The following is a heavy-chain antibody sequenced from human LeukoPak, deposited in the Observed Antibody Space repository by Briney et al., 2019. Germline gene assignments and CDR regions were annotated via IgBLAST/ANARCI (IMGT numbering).Heavy chain of an antibody. CDR1: GGSISSYY. CDR3: ARTYDSSGYSAFHI. V-gene: IGHV4-59*01. Sequence: SETLSLTCTVSGGSISSYYWSWIRQPPGKGLEWIGYIYYSGSTNYNPSLRSRVTISVDTSKSQFSLNLSSVTAADTAVYYCARTYDSSGYSAFHIWGQGTMVTVSS. CDR2: IYYSGST. J-gene: IGHJ3*02. D-gene: IGHD3-22*01.